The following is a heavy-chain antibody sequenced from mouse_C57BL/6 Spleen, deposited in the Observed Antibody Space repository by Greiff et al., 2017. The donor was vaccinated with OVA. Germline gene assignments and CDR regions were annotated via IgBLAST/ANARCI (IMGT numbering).Heavy chain of an antibody. Sequence: QVQLQQPGAELVKPGASVKMSCKASGYTFTSYWITWVKQRPGQGLEWIGDIYPGSGSTNYNEKFKSKATLTVDTSSSTAYMQLSSLTSEDSAVYCGARGEGYPAWFAYWGQGTLVTVSA. D-gene: IGHD2-2*01. J-gene: IGHJ3*01. CDR3: ARGEGYPAWFAY. CDR2: IYPGSGST. V-gene: IGHV1-55*01. CDR1: GYTFTSYW.